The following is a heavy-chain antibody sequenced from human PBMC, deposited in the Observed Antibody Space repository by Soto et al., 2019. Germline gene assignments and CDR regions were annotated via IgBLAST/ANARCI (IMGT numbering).Heavy chain of an antibody. J-gene: IGHJ6*03. V-gene: IGHV3-23*01. CDR3: AKGTTTMNYYYYMDV. Sequence: PGGSLRLSCAASGFTFSSYAMSWFGQAPGKGLEWVSAISGSGGSTYYADSVKGRFTISRDNSKNTLYLQMNSLRAEDTAVYYCAKGTTTMNYYYYMDVWGKGTTVTVSS. D-gene: IGHD4-17*01. CDR1: GFTFSSYA. CDR2: ISGSGGST.